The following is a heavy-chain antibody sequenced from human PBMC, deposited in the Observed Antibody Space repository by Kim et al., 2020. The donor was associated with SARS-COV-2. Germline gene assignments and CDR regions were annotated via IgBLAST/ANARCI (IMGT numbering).Heavy chain of an antibody. D-gene: IGHD5-12*01. CDR2: INAGNGNT. J-gene: IGHJ4*02. Sequence: ASVKVSCKASGYTFTSYAMHWVRQAPGQRLEWMGWINAGNGNTKYSQKFQGRVTITRDTSASTAYMELSSLRSEDTAVYYCARDAPLTYRYSGYAEPDYWGQGTLVTVSS. CDR3: ARDAPLTYRYSGYAEPDY. CDR1: GYTFTSYA. V-gene: IGHV1-3*01.